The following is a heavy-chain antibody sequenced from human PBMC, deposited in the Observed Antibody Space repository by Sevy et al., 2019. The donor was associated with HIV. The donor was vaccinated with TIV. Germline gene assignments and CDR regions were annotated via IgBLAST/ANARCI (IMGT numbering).Heavy chain of an antibody. CDR2: ISGSGGST. CDR3: AKDLSLAGFGDY. Sequence: GGSLRLSCAASGFTFSSYAMSWVRQAPGKGLEWVSAISGSGGSTYYADSVKGRFTISRDNSKNTLYLQMNSLRAEDTAAYYCAKDLSLAGFGDYWGQGTLVTVSS. CDR1: GFTFSSYA. D-gene: IGHD6-19*01. J-gene: IGHJ4*02. V-gene: IGHV3-23*01.